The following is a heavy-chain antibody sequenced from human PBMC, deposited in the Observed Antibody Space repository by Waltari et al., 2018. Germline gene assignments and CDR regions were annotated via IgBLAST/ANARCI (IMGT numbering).Heavy chain of an antibody. V-gene: IGHV1-24*01. Sequence: QVQPEQSGAEVKKPGASVKVSCKVVGYTLTELSMHGVRQAPGKGLEWMGGFDPEDGEAVFAQKFQGRLTLTEDTPANTAYMELTSLTSEDTAVYYCASGLIIPGRFRLGYWGQGTLVTVSA. CDR1: GYTLTELS. CDR2: FDPEDGEA. D-gene: IGHD3-3*01. CDR3: ASGLIIPGRFRLGY. J-gene: IGHJ4*02.